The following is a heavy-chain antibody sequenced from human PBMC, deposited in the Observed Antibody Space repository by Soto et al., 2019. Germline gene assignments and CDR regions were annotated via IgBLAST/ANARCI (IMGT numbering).Heavy chain of an antibody. CDR2: IYHSGST. CDR1: GGSISSSNW. CDR3: ARATMGGSSWPFDY. D-gene: IGHD6-13*01. J-gene: IGHJ4*02. V-gene: IGHV4-4*02. Sequence: QVQLQESGPGLVKPSGTLSLTCAVSGGSISSSNWCGWVRQPPGKGLEWIGEIYHSGSTNYNPSLKSRVTISVDKSKNQFSLKLSSVTAADTAVYYCARATMGGSSWPFDYWGQGTLVTVSS.